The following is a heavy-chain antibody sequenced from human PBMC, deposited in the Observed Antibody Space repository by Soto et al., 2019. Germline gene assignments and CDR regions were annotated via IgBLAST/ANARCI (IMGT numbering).Heavy chain of an antibody. J-gene: IGHJ4*02. D-gene: IGHD3-22*01. Sequence: GGSLRLSCAASGFTFSSYAMSWVRQAPGKGLEWVSGMSGGGGSTYYADSVKGRFTISRDNSKNTLYLQMNSLRAEDTAVYYCAKGQGGTYYYGSSGYYYDPYFDYWGQGTLVTVSS. CDR1: GFTFSSYA. CDR2: MSGGGGST. V-gene: IGHV3-23*01. CDR3: AKGQGGTYYYGSSGYYYDPYFDY.